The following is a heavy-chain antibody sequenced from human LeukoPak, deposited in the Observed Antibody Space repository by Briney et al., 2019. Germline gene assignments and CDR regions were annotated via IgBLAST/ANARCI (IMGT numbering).Heavy chain of an antibody. V-gene: IGHV3-21*01. J-gene: IGHJ4*02. CDR2: ISSSSSYI. D-gene: IGHD2-15*01. CDR1: GFTFSSYS. CDR3: AGGGYCSGGSCYLLPLHDFDY. Sequence: GGSLRLSCAASGFTFSSYSMNWVRQAPGKGLEWVSSISSSSSYIYYADSVKGRFTISRDNAKNSLYLQMNSLRAEDTAVYYCAGGGYCSGGSCYLLPLHDFDYWGQGTLVTVSS.